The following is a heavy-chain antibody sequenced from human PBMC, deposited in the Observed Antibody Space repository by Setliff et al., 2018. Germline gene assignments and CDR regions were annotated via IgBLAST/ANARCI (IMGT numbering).Heavy chain of an antibody. D-gene: IGHD3-9*01. Sequence: ASVKVSCKASGYTFTGYYMHWVRQAPGQGLEWMGRSNPNRGGTNYAQKFQGRVTMTRDTSISTAYMDLSRLRSEYTAVYYCARSNYDILTRNWFDPWGQGTLVTVSS. J-gene: IGHJ5*02. CDR3: ARSNYDILTRNWFDP. V-gene: IGHV1-2*06. CDR2: SNPNRGGT. CDR1: GYTFTGYY.